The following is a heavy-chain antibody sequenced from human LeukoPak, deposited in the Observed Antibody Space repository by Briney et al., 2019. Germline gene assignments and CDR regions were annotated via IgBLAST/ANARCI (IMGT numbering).Heavy chain of an antibody. CDR1: GFTFSTYW. Sequence: GGSLRLSCAASGFTFSTYWMHWVRQAPGKGLVWVSRINAYGSSTNYADSVKGRFTISRDNAKNTVCLQMNSLSAEDTAMYYCTFSSYGDHVGVDAFDMWGQGTMVTVSS. V-gene: IGHV3-74*01. D-gene: IGHD4-17*01. CDR3: TFSSYGDHVGVDAFDM. CDR2: INAYGSST. J-gene: IGHJ3*02.